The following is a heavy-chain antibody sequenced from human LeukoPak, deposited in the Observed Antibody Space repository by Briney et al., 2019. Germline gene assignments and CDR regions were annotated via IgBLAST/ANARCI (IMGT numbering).Heavy chain of an antibody. J-gene: IGHJ4*02. CDR3: ARRSGFGELGVDY. CDR1: GYSISSGYY. Sequence: SETLSLTCAVSGYSISSGYYWGWIRQPPGKGLEWIGSIYHSGSTYYNPSLKSRVTISVDTSKNQFSLKLSSVTAADTAVYYCARRSGFGELGVDYWGQGTLVTVSS. CDR2: IYHSGST. V-gene: IGHV4-38-2*01. D-gene: IGHD3-10*01.